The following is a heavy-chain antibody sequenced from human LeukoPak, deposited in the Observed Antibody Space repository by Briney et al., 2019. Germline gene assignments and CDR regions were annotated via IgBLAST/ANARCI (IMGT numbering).Heavy chain of an antibody. J-gene: IGHJ4*02. V-gene: IGHV3-64D*06. Sequence: GGSLRLSCSASGFTFNRFYLHWVRQAPGKGLEFVSHISSNGATTYYADSVKGRFTISRDNSKNTLYLQMSSLRADDTAVYYCARGRPHGNDYWGQGTLVTVSS. CDR1: GFTFNRFY. CDR3: ARGRPHGNDY. D-gene: IGHD4-23*01. CDR2: ISSNGATT.